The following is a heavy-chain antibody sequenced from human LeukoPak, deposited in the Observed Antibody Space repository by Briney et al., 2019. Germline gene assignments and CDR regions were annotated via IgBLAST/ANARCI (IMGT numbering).Heavy chain of an antibody. J-gene: IGHJ5*02. CDR1: GFTFSDYY. CDR2: IISSGRPI. Sequence: GGSLRLSCAASGFTFSDYYMSWIRQAPGKGLEWFPYIISSGRPIYYADSVKGRFTISRDNAKNSLYLQMNSLRAEDTAVYYCARAKKARGIAVAGTHNWFDPWGQGTLVTVSS. V-gene: IGHV3-11*01. D-gene: IGHD6-19*01. CDR3: ARAKKARGIAVAGTHNWFDP.